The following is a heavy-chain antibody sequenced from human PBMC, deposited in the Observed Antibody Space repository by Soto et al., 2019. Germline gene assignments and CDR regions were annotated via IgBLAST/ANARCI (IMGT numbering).Heavy chain of an antibody. J-gene: IGHJ6*02. D-gene: IGHD3-10*02. CDR3: ASVRGGYYYAMDV. CDR1: GGSISSSNW. Sequence: QVQLQESGPGLVKPSGTLSLTCAVSGGSISSSNWWSWVRQPPGKGLEWIGEIYHSGSTNYNPSLKGRVTVSVDKSKNQFSLKLSSVTAADTAVYYCASVRGGYYYAMDVWGQGTTVTVSS. CDR2: IYHSGST. V-gene: IGHV4-4*02.